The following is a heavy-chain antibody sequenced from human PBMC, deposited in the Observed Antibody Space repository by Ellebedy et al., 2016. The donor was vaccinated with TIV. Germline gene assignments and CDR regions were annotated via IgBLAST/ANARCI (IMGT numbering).Heavy chain of an antibody. CDR3: ARDKFGTNAFDI. Sequence: GGSLRLSCAASGFTFDDYGMSWVSQAPGKGLEWVSGINWNGGSTGYADSVKGRFTISRDNAKNSLYLQMNSLRAEDTALYYCARDKFGTNAFDIWGQGTMVTVSS. CDR2: INWNGGST. D-gene: IGHD3-16*01. V-gene: IGHV3-20*04. J-gene: IGHJ3*02. CDR1: GFTFDDYG.